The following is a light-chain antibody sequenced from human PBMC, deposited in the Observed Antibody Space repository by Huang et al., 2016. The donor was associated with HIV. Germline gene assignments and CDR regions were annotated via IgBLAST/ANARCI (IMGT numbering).Light chain of an antibody. CDR3: QQSYSALSS. Sequence: IQMTQSPTSLSASIGDRVSIACRASQNINTYLNWSQQKPGKAPKLLISSASTLHSGVPSRFSGSGSGTDVTLTIRGLQLDDFATYYCQQSYSALSSFGPGTRL. V-gene: IGKV1-39*01. J-gene: IGKJ5*01. CDR1: QNINTY. CDR2: SAS.